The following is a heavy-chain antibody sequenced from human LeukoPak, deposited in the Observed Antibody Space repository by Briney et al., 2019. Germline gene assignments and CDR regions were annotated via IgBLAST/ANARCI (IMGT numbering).Heavy chain of an antibody. D-gene: IGHD6-19*01. V-gene: IGHV3-23*01. CDR1: GFTFSSYA. Sequence: GGSLRLSCAASGFTFSSYAMSWVRQAPGKGLEWVSAISGSGGSTYYADSVKGRFTISRDNSKNTLYLQMNSLRAEDTAVYYCAKDRTAYSSGWGDLLYWGQGTLVTVSS. CDR3: AKDRTAYSSGWGDLLY. CDR2: ISGSGGST. J-gene: IGHJ4*02.